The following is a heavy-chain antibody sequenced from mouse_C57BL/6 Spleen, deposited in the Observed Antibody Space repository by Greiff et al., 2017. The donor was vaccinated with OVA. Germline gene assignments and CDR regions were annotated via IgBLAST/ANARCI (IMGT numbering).Heavy chain of an antibody. J-gene: IGHJ2*01. CDR2: IYPGDGDT. V-gene: IGHV1-82*01. Sequence: QVQLQQSGPELVKPGASVKISCKASGYAFSSSWMNWVKQRPGKGLEWIGRIYPGDGDTNYNGKFKGKATLTADKSSSTAYMQLSSLTSEDSAVCFCARREYGNYDFDYWGQGTTLTVSS. CDR1: GYAFSSSW. CDR3: ARREYGNYDFDY. D-gene: IGHD2-1*01.